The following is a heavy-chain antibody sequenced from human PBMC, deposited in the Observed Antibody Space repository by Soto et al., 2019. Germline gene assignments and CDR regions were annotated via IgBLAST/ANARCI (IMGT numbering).Heavy chain of an antibody. CDR3: ARQGSNEYYYYGMDV. Sequence: QVQLVQSGAEVKKPGSSVKVSCKASGGTFSSYAINWVRQAPGQGLEWMGGIIRICGTPDYAQRFQGRVTITADESTSTAYMELGSLRSEDTAVDYCARQGSNEYYYYGMDVWGQGTTVTVSS. V-gene: IGHV1-69*12. CDR2: IIRICGTP. J-gene: IGHJ6*02. D-gene: IGHD3-10*01. CDR1: GGTFSSYA.